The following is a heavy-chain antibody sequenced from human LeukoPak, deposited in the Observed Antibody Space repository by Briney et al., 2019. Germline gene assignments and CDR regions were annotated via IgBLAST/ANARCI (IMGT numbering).Heavy chain of an antibody. V-gene: IGHV3-23*01. CDR2: ISGSGGST. J-gene: IGHJ4*02. D-gene: IGHD3-9*01. CDR3: AKPLRYFDWHTYYFDY. CDR1: GFTFSSYS. Sequence: PGGSLRLSCEASGFTFSSYSMNWVRQAPGKGLEWVSAISGSGGSTYYADSVKGRFTISRDNSKNTLYLQMNSLRAEDTAVYYCAKPLRYFDWHTYYFDYWGQGTLVTVSS.